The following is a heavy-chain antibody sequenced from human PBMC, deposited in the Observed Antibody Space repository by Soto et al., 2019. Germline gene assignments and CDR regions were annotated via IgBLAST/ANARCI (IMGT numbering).Heavy chain of an antibody. CDR3: VKGTTITAFWNWFDR. CDR2: ISWNSGSI. D-gene: IGHD1-1*01. J-gene: IGHJ5*02. Sequence: EVQLVESGGGLVQPGRSLRLSCAASGFTFDDYAMHWVRQAPGKGLEWVSSISWNSGSIGYADSVKGRFTISRDNARKSLYLLMNSLRAEDTAFFYCVKGTTITAFWNWFDRWGQGTLVTVSS. V-gene: IGHV3-9*01. CDR1: GFTFDDYA.